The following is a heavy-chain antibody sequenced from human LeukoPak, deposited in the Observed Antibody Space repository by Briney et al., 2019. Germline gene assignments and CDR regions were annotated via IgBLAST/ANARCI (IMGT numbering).Heavy chain of an antibody. J-gene: IGHJ5*02. CDR2: IYYSGST. Sequence: PSETLSLTCTVSGGSISSYYWSWIRQPPGKGLEWIGYIYYSGSTNYNPSLKSRVTISVDTSKNQFSLKLSSVTAADTAVYYCARCRRYSYAYNWFDPWGQGTLVTVSS. V-gene: IGHV4-59*01. CDR3: ARCRRYSYAYNWFDP. CDR1: GGSISSYY. D-gene: IGHD5-18*01.